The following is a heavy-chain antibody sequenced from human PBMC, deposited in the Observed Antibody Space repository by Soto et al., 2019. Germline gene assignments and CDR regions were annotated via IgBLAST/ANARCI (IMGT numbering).Heavy chain of an antibody. Sequence: QVQLVESGGGLVQPGTSLRLSCAASGFTFSTHGMHWVRQAPGKGLEWVAMISHDGSAKHYVDSVKGPFTISRDTSKNNLFLQMDSLRVEDTATYYCAKDWAETGWYNWFDSWGQGTLVTVSS. CDR3: AKDWAETGWYNWFDS. J-gene: IGHJ5*01. CDR2: ISHDGSAK. D-gene: IGHD6-19*01. CDR1: GFTFSTHG. V-gene: IGHV3-30*18.